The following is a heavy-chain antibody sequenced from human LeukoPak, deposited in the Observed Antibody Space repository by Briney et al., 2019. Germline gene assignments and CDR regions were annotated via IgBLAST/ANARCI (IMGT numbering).Heavy chain of an antibody. Sequence: SETQSLTCSVSGYSISSGKYWAWIRQTPGKGLEWIGSIYESGSTYYTPSLKSRVTMSVDTSKNQFSLSLTSVTAADTAVYFCARGPGISGDHIYPDYWGQGIQVTVSS. D-gene: IGHD2-21*01. CDR2: IYESGST. V-gene: IGHV4-38-2*02. CDR1: GYSISSGKY. J-gene: IGHJ4*02. CDR3: ARGPGISGDHIYPDY.